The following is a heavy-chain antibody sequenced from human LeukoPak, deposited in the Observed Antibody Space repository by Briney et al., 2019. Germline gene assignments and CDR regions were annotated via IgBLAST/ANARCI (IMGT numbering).Heavy chain of an antibody. CDR3: AKENCSSTSCYLDGYSSSWVY. Sequence: GGSLRLSCAASGFTFSSYGMHWVRQAPGKGLEWVAVISYDGSNKYYADSVKGRFTISRDNSKNTLYLRMNSLRAEDTAVYYCAKENCSSTSCYLDGYSSSWVYWGQGTLVTVSS. CDR1: GFTFSSYG. CDR2: ISYDGSNK. V-gene: IGHV3-30*18. D-gene: IGHD2-2*01. J-gene: IGHJ4*02.